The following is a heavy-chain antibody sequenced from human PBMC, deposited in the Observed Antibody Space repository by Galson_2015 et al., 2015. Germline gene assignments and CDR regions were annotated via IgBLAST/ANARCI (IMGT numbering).Heavy chain of an antibody. Sequence: ETLSLTCTVSGGSICSYYWSWIRQPPGKGLEWIGYIYYSGSTNYNPSLKSRVTISVDTSKNQFSLKLSSVTAADTAVYYCARGLRRGSYSHYFDYWGQGTLVTVSS. J-gene: IGHJ4*02. CDR1: GGSICSYY. CDR3: ARGLRRGSYSHYFDY. D-gene: IGHD1-26*01. V-gene: IGHV4-59*01. CDR2: IYYSGST.